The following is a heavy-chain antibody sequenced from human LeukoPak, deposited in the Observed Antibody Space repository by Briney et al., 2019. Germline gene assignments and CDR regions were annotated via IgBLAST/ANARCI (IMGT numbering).Heavy chain of an antibody. V-gene: IGHV4-39*07. CDR2: IYYSGSA. CDR1: GGSISSSSYY. CDR3: ARVGSIAARPVGAGYFDY. D-gene: IGHD6-6*01. J-gene: IGHJ4*02. Sequence: WETLSLTCTVSGGSISSSSYYWGWIRQPPGKGLEWIGSIYYSGSAYYNPSLTGRVTISIDTSKKQFSLKLSSVTAADTAVYYCARVGSIAARPVGAGYFDYWGQGTLVTVSS.